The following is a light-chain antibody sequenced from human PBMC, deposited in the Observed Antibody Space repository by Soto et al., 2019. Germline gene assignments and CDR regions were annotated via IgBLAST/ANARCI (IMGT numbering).Light chain of an antibody. Sequence: DIQMTQSPASVSASVGDRVTITCRASQGISSRLAWYQQKPGKAPNLLIYAASSLQSGVPSRFSGSGSETDFTLTIGSLQPEDFATYYCQQSNSFPLTFGGGTKVEIK. V-gene: IGKV1-12*01. J-gene: IGKJ4*01. CDR3: QQSNSFPLT. CDR1: QGISSR. CDR2: AAS.